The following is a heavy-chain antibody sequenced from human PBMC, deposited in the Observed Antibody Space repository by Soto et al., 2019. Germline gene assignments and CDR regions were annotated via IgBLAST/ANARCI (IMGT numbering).Heavy chain of an antibody. CDR2: ISYDGSNK. J-gene: IGHJ2*01. CDR3: AKGLEYCGGDCYSHFDL. Sequence: QVQLVASGGGVVQPGRSLRLSCAASGFTFSSYGIHWVRPSPGKGLAWVAVISYDGSNKYYADSVKGRFTISRHNSKNTLYLQMNSLRAEDTAVYYCAKGLEYCGGDCYSHFDLWGRRTLVTVSS. CDR1: GFTFSSYG. V-gene: IGHV3-30*18. D-gene: IGHD2-21*02.